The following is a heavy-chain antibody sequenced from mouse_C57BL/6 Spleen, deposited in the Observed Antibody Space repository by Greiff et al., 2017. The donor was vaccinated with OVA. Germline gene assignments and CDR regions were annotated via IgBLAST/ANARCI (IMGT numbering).Heavy chain of an antibody. Sequence: QVQLKQPGAELVMPGASVKLSCKASGYTFTSYWMHWVKQRPGQGLEWIGEIDPSDSYTNYNQKFKGKSTLTVDKSSSTAYMQLSSLTSEDSAVYYCARYGSSPVRFDYWGQGTTLTVSS. CDR1: GYTFTSYW. J-gene: IGHJ2*01. CDR2: IDPSDSYT. CDR3: ARYGSSPVRFDY. V-gene: IGHV1-69*01. D-gene: IGHD1-1*01.